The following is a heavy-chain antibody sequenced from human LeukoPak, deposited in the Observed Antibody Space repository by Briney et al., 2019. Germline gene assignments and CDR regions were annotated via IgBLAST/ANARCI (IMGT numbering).Heavy chain of an antibody. CDR1: GFIFDDYT. CDR3: ARDRGGAYDFWSGYYTGYFDY. CDR2: ISGNGAVT. V-gene: IGHV3-43*01. J-gene: IGHJ4*02. Sequence: GGSLRLSCAASGFIFDDYTMHWVRQAPGRGLEWVSLISGNGAVTKYADSVKGRFTISRDNAKNSLYLQMNSLRAEDTAVYYCARDRGGAYDFWSGYYTGYFDYWGQGTLVPVSS. D-gene: IGHD3-3*01.